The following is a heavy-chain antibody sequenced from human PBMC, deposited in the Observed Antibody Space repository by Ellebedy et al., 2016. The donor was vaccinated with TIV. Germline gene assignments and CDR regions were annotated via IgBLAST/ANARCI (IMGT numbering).Heavy chain of an antibody. CDR2: IKQDGSEK. D-gene: IGHD1-26*01. Sequence: GGSLRLXXAASGFTFSSYWMSWVRQAPGKGLEWVANIKQDGSEKYYVDSVKGRFTIARDNAKNSLYLQMNSLRAEDTAVYYCARGGWGDYYYMDVWGKGTTVTVSS. CDR1: GFTFSSYW. V-gene: IGHV3-7*01. J-gene: IGHJ6*03. CDR3: ARGGWGDYYYMDV.